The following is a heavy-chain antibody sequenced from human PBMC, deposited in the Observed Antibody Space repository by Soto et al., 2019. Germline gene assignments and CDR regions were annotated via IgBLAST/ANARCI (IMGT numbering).Heavy chain of an antibody. CDR2: ISYDGSKN. CDR3: VRRSTVSYYAVVV. CDR1: GFTFGSYE. J-gene: IGHJ6*02. V-gene: IGHV3-30*04. Sequence: GALRLSCAGSGFTFGSYEMHWVRQAPGKGLEWVTFISYDGSKNYYAGSVKGRFTMSRDNSKNLLYLQMNSLRTEDTAVYYCVRRSTVSYYAVVVWGPETTVTVSS. D-gene: IGHD4-17*01.